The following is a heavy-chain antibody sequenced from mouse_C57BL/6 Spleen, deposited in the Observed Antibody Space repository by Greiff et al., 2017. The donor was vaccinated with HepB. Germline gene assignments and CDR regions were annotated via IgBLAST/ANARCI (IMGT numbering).Heavy chain of an antibody. V-gene: IGHV1-82*01. Sequence: VQLQQSGPELVKPGASVKISCKASGYAFSSSWMNWVKQRPGKGLEWIGRIYPGDGDTNYNGKFKGKATLTADKSSSTAYMQLSSLTSEDSAVYFCARERVDYDGAMDYWGQGTSVTVSS. J-gene: IGHJ4*01. D-gene: IGHD2-4*01. CDR2: IYPGDGDT. CDR3: ARERVDYDGAMDY. CDR1: GYAFSSSW.